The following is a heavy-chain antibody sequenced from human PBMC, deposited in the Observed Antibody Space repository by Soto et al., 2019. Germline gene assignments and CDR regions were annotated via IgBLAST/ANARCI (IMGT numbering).Heavy chain of an antibody. CDR1: GYMFTNYW. D-gene: IGHD3-3*02. J-gene: IGHJ4*01. CDR3: ARLANIFGFDN. CDR2: IYPGDSDT. V-gene: IGHV5-51*01. Sequence: ESLQIWFQGCGYMFTNYWSGWVRQMPGKGLEWMGIIYPGDSDTRYSPSFQGQVTISADKSISNAYMQWSSLKASDTAMYYCARLANIFGFDNWGHGTLVTGSS.